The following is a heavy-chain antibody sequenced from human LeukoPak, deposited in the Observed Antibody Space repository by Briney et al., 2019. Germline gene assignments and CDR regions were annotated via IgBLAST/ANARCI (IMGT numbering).Heavy chain of an antibody. J-gene: IGHJ1*01. CDR1: GFTFSNYA. CDR2: ISFDGDNE. Sequence: GGSLRLSCATSGFTFSNYAIHWVRQAPGKGLEWVSDISFDGDNEYYADSVRGRFMIARDNSKTTVYLQMNSLTIEDTAVYYCAREPSGNFGQLVSSAEYFQHWGQGTRVTVSS. V-gene: IGHV3-30-3*01. CDR3: AREPSGNFGQLVSSAEYFQH. D-gene: IGHD5/OR15-5a*01.